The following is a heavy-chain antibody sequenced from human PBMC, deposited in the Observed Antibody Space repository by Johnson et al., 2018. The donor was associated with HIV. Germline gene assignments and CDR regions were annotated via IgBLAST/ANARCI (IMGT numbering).Heavy chain of an antibody. V-gene: IGHV3-9*01. D-gene: IGHD3-10*01. CDR3: ARGLWFRERSRLFDI. CDR2: ISWHSGSI. Sequence: VQLVESGGGLVQPGRSLRLSCAASGFTFDDYAMHWVRQAPEKGLEWVSGISWHSGSIGYADSVKGGFTISSDNSKKTLYLQMNGLRDEDTAVFYCARGLWFRERSRLFDIWGQGTMVTVSS. J-gene: IGHJ3*02. CDR1: GFTFDDYA.